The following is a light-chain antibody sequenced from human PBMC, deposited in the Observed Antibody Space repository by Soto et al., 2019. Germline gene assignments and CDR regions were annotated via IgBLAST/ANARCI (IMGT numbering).Light chain of an antibody. Sequence: QSVLTQPASVSGSPGQSITISCTGTSSDIGRYNYVSWYQQHPGKAPKLMIYDVSIRPSGVSNRFSGSKSGNTASLTISGLQAEDEADYYCSSYTRSDTLIFGGGTKLTVL. CDR2: DVS. J-gene: IGLJ2*01. V-gene: IGLV2-14*03. CDR3: SSYTRSDTLI. CDR1: SSDIGRYNY.